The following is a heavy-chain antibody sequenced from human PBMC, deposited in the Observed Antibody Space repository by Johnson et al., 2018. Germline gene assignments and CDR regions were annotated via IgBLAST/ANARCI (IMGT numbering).Heavy chain of an antibody. CDR1: GFTSSTYW. D-gene: IGHD2-21*01. CDR3: ARSSIALSGNEAFDV. Sequence: VQLVQSGGGLVQPGGSLRLSCAVSGFTSSTYWMSWVRQAPGKGPEWVANIKYDGSEKYYVDSVKGRFSLSRDNARNSLFLEMNSLRAEDTAVYYCARSSIALSGNEAFDVWGKGTLVTVSS. J-gene: IGHJ3*01. CDR2: IKYDGSEK. V-gene: IGHV3-7*01.